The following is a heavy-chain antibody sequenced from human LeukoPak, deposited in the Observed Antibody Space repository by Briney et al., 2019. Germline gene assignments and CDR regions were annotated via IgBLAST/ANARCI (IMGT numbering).Heavy chain of an antibody. V-gene: IGHV1-69*05. J-gene: IGHJ4*02. CDR2: IIPIFGTA. D-gene: IGHD5-18*01. CDR3: ASELNTAMVRRGY. CDR1: GGTFSSYA. Sequence: ASVKVSCKASGGTFSSYAISWVRQAPGQGLEWMGGIIPIFGTANYAQKFQGRVTITTDKSTSTAYMELSSLRSEDTAVYYCASELNTAMVRRGYWGQGTLVTVSS.